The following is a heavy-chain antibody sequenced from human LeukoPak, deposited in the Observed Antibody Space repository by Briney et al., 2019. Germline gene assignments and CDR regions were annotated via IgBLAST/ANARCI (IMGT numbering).Heavy chain of an antibody. D-gene: IGHD3-3*01. V-gene: IGHV3-30*02. CDR1: GFTLSRYG. J-gene: IGHJ4*02. Sequence: GGSLRLSCAASGFTLSRYGMHWVRQAPGKGLEWVAFIRYDGSNKYYGDSVKGRFTISRDNSKNTLHLQMSSLRAEDTAVYYCARDDYGSGYSSGYWARGPLVTVSS. CDR3: ARDDYGSGYSSGY. CDR2: IRYDGSNK.